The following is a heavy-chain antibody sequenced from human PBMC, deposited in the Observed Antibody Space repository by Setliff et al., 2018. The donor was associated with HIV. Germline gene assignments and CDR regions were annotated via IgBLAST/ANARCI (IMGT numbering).Heavy chain of an antibody. Sequence: ASVKVSCKASGGTFSNYAFSWVRQAPGQGLEWMGGIIPIFGSTKYEQKFKGRVTSSADESTTTADMALSSQRSEDTAVYYCARDDHYYDSGSYYSDWYFDLWGRGTLVTVSS. CDR3: ARDDHYYDSGSYYSDWYFDL. CDR2: IIPIFGST. CDR1: GGTFSNYA. D-gene: IGHD3-10*01. J-gene: IGHJ2*01. V-gene: IGHV1-69*13.